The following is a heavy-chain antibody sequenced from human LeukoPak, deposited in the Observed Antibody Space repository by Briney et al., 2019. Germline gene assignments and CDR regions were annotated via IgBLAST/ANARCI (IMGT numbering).Heavy chain of an antibody. CDR3: ARVPTMIVVENAFDI. CDR1: GYTFASYD. V-gene: IGHV1-8*01. J-gene: IGHJ3*02. Sequence: ASVKVSCKASGYTFASYDINWVRQATGQGLEWMGWMNPNSGNTGYAQKFQGRVTMTRNTSISTAYMELSSLRSEDTAVYYCARVPTMIVVENAFDIWGQGTMVTVSS. D-gene: IGHD3-22*01. CDR2: MNPNSGNT.